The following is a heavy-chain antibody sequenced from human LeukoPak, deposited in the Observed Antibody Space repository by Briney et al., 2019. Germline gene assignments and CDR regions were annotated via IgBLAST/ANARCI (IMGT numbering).Heavy chain of an antibody. D-gene: IGHD2-15*01. J-gene: IGHJ4*02. Sequence: GGSLRLSCAASGFTFSSYIMNWVSQAPGKGLEWVSSISSSSSYIYYADSVKGRFTISRDNAKNSLYLQMNSLRAEDTAVYYCALTAVVGTHTLDYWGQGTLVTVSS. CDR3: ALTAVVGTHTLDY. V-gene: IGHV3-21*01. CDR2: ISSSSSYI. CDR1: GFTFSSYI.